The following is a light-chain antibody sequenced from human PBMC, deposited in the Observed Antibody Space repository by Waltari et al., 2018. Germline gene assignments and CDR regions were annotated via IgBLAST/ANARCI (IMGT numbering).Light chain of an antibody. J-gene: IGKJ1*01. CDR3: MQGSHWPWT. CDR2: KVS. V-gene: IGKV2-30*01. Sequence: DVVMTQSPLSLPVTLGQPASISCRSSQSLVSSDGNTYFNWFQQRLGQSPRRLIYKVSNRDSGVPDRFSGSGSGTDFTLRISRVEAEDVGVYYCMQGSHWPWTFGQGTKVEIK. CDR1: QSLVSSDGNTY.